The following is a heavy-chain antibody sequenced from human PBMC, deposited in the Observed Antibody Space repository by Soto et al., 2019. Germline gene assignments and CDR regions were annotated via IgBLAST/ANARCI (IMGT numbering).Heavy chain of an antibody. J-gene: IGHJ4*02. CDR2: IYYSGST. CDR3: ARHCFYYPPTLYFDY. D-gene: IGHD3-10*01. V-gene: IGHV4-39*01. CDR1: GGSISSSSYY. Sequence: PWETLSLTCTVSGGSISSSSYYWGWIRQPPGKGLEWIGSIYYSGSTYYNPSLKSRVTISVDTSKNQFSLKLSSVTAADTAVYYCARHCFYYPPTLYFDYWGQGTLVTVSS.